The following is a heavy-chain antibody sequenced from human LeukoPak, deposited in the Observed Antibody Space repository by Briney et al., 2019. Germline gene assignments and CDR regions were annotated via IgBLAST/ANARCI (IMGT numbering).Heavy chain of an antibody. CDR3: ASTLADLTYYYYYYMDV. CDR2: IRYDGSNK. Sequence: GGSLRLSCAASGFTFSSYGMHWVRQAPGKGLEWVAFIRYDGSNKYYADSVKGRFTISRDNSKNTLYLQMNSLRAEDTAVYYCASTLADLTYYYYYYMDVWGKGTTVTVSS. J-gene: IGHJ6*03. CDR1: GFTFSSYG. D-gene: IGHD3-3*01. V-gene: IGHV3-30*02.